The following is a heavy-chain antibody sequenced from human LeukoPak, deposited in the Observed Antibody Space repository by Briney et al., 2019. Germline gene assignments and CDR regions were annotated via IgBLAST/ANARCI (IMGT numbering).Heavy chain of an antibody. Sequence: GGSLRLSCAASGFTFSSYSMNWVRQAPGKGLEWVSYISSSSSTIYYADSVKGRFTISRDNAKNSLYLQMNSLRAEDTAVYYCARRIDYWGQGTLVTVSS. V-gene: IGHV3-48*01. CDR2: ISSSSSTI. CDR1: GFTFSSYS. J-gene: IGHJ4*02. CDR3: ARRIDY.